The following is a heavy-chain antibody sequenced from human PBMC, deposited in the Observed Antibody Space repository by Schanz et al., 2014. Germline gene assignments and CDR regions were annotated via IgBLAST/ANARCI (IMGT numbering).Heavy chain of an antibody. V-gene: IGHV3-48*02. D-gene: IGHD3-9*01. Sequence: EVHLVESGGGLVQPGGSLRLSCAASGFTFFTYNMNWVRQAPGRGLEWISYIGNSSTSKYYADSVKGRFTISRDNAKNSLYLQINSLRNEDTAVYYCARDHPRRGVTGYDSDVWGQGTSVTVSS. J-gene: IGHJ6*02. CDR2: IGNSSTSK. CDR1: GFTFFTYN. CDR3: ARDHPRRGVTGYDSDV.